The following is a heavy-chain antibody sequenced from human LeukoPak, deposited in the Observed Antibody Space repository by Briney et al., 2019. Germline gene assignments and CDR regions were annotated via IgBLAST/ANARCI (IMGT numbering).Heavy chain of an antibody. CDR3: ASSSSGSYYYMDV. J-gene: IGHJ6*03. V-gene: IGHV4-61*02. Sequence: PSETLSLTCTVSGGSISSGTYYWSWIRQPAGKGLEWIGRIYTTGSTNYNPSLKSRVTISVDTSKNQFSLKLSSVTAADTVVYFCASSSSGSYYYMDVWGKGTTVTVSS. CDR1: GGSISSGTYY. CDR2: IYTTGST. D-gene: IGHD3-10*01.